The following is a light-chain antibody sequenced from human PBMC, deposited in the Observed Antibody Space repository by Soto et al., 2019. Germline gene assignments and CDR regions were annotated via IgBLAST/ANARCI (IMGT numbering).Light chain of an antibody. CDR1: QSVSRD. J-gene: IGKJ3*01. CDR2: DAS. CDR3: QHRHN. Sequence: DIVLTQSPATLSLSPGERATLSCRASQSVSRDFAWYQQKPGQAPRLLIYDASNRATGIPARFSGSGSGTDFTLPLTSVQPEDFAVYYCQHRHNFGPGTKVDFK. V-gene: IGKV3-11*01.